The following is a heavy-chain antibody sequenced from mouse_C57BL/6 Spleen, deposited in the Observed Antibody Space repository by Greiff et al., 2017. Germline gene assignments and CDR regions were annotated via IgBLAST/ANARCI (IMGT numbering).Heavy chain of an antibody. CDR2: IHPTSGST. CDR3: ARSGDSSGYVWYFDY. V-gene: IGHV1-64*01. CDR1: GYTFTSYW. Sequence: VQLQQPGAELVKPGASVKLSCKASGYTFTSYWMHWVKQRPGQGLEWIGMIHPTSGSTNYNEKFKSKATLTVDKSSSTAYMQLSSLTSEDSAVYYCARSGDSSGYVWYFDYWGQGTTLTVSS. D-gene: IGHD3-2*02. J-gene: IGHJ2*01.